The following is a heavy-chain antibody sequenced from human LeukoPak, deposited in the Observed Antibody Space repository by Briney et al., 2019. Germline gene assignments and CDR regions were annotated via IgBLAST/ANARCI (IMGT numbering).Heavy chain of an antibody. V-gene: IGHV5-51*01. CDR3: ARSTQWELLRYFDY. Sequence: GESLKISCKGSGYSFTSYWISWVRQMPGKGLEWMGIIYPGDSDTRYSPSFQGQVTISADKSINTAYLQWSSLKASDTALYYCARSTQWELLRYFDYWGQGTLVTVSS. CDR2: IYPGDSDT. J-gene: IGHJ4*02. D-gene: IGHD1-26*01. CDR1: GYSFTSYW.